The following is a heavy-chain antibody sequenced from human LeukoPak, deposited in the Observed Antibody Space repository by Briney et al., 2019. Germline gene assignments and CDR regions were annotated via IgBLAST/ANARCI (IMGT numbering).Heavy chain of an antibody. CDR3: ARDLGTTGAFEY. Sequence: GGSLRLSCAASGFTFSNYAMHWVRQAPGKGLEWVAVISFDGSKKYYVDSVKGRFTISRDNSKNTLFLQMNSLRAEDTAVYFCARDLGTTGAFEYWGQGTLVTVSS. V-gene: IGHV3-30-3*01. CDR1: GFTFSNYA. J-gene: IGHJ4*02. CDR2: ISFDGSKK. D-gene: IGHD1-7*01.